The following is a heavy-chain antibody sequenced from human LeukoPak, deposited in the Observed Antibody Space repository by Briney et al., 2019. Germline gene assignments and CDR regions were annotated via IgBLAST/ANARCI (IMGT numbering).Heavy chain of an antibody. CDR1: GFTFSSYS. V-gene: IGHV3-48*04. CDR2: ISSSSRTI. D-gene: IGHD2-15*01. J-gene: IGHJ4*02. Sequence: GGSLRLSCAASGFTFSSYSMNWVRQAPGKGLEWVSYISSSSRTIYYADSVKGRFTISRDNAKNSLYLQMNSLRAEDTAVYYCARELAVAATGYWGQGTLVTVSS. CDR3: ARELAVAATGY.